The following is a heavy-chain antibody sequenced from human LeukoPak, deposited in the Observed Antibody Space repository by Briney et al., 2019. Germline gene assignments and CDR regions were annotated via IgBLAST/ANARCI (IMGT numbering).Heavy chain of an antibody. CDR1: GFTFSDYW. V-gene: IGHV3-74*01. Sequence: GGSLRLSCAASGFTFSDYWMHWVRHAPGEGLVWVSRVNGYGNSTSYADSVKGRYTISRDNAKNTLYLQMNRLRAEDTAVYYCSVGVITGTFHIWGQGTMVTVSS. J-gene: IGHJ3*02. D-gene: IGHD3-16*02. CDR3: SVGVITGTFHI. CDR2: VNGYGNST.